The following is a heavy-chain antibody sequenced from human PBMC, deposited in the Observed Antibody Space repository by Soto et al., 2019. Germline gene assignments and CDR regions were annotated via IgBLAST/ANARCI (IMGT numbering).Heavy chain of an antibody. Sequence: GPGCSSETLSLTCTVSGGSMFSYYWSWIRQPAGKGLEWIARIYGSGGTNYNPSLKSRVTMSLDTSKNKFSLRLTSVTAADTAVYYCAREGASSYASRHFDNWGPGTLVTVSS. CDR1: GGSMFSYY. D-gene: IGHD3-16*01. CDR3: AREGASSYASRHFDN. V-gene: IGHV4-4*07. J-gene: IGHJ4*02. CDR2: IYGSGGT.